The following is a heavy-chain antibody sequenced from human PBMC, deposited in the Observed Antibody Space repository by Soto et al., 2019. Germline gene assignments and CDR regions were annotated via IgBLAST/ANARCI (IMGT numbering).Heavy chain of an antibody. CDR1: GFTFSSYA. CDR2: ISSSSSYM. J-gene: IGHJ4*02. D-gene: IGHD3-22*01. CDR3: ARSYYYDSSGHYSGPGYYFDY. V-gene: IGHV3-21*01. Sequence: GGSLSLSCAASGFTFSSYAMSWVRQAPGKGLEGVSSISSSSSYMYYADSLKGRFTISRGNAKNTLYLQLNSLRAEDTAAYYCARSYYYDSSGHYSGPGYYFDYWGQGTLVTVSS.